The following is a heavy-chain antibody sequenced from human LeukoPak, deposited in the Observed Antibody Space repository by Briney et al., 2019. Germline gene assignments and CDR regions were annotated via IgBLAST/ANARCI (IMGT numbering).Heavy chain of an antibody. V-gene: IGHV1-3*01. CDR3: ARQYYDILTGYLGAFDI. CDR1: GYTFTIYA. CDR2: INAGNGNT. D-gene: IGHD3-9*01. Sequence: ASVTVSCKASGYTFTIYAMHWVRQAPGQRLEWMGWINAGNGNTKYSQKFQGRVTITRDTSASTAYMELSSLRSEDTAVYYCARQYYDILTGYLGAFDIWGQGTMVTVSS. J-gene: IGHJ3*02.